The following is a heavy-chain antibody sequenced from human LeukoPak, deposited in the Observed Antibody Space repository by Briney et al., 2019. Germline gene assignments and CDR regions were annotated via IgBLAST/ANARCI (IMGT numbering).Heavy chain of an antibody. CDR3: AKKIAAAARFDP. CDR2: IYYSGST. Sequence: SETLSLTCAVSGYSISSDNWWGWIRQPPGKGLEWIGYIYYSGSTYYNPSLKSRVTMSVDTSKNQFSLKLSSVTAVDTAVYYCAKKIAAAARFDPWGQGTLVTVSS. J-gene: IGHJ5*02. V-gene: IGHV4-28*01. D-gene: IGHD6-13*01. CDR1: GYSISSDNW.